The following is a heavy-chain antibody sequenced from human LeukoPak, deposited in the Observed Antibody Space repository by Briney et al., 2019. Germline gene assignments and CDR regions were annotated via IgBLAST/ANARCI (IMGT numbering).Heavy chain of an antibody. CDR1: GGSISTYY. J-gene: IGHJ4*02. CDR3: ARHMFYYDSSGYYTPGYFDY. V-gene: IGHV4-59*08. CDR2: MYYSGST. Sequence: PSETLSLTCTVSGGSISTYYWSWIRQPPGKGLEWIGSMYYSGSTNYKPSLKSRVTISVDTSKNQFSLKLSSVTAADTAVYYCARHMFYYDSSGYYTPGYFDYWGQGTPVTVSS. D-gene: IGHD3-22*01.